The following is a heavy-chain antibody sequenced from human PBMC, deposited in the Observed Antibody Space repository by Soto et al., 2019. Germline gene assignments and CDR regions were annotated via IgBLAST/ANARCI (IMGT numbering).Heavy chain of an antibody. V-gene: IGHV4-39*01. CDR3: ARSAIAAAGDFDY. J-gene: IGHJ4*02. CDR2: IYYSGST. Sequence: SETLSLTCTVSGGSISSSSYYWGWIRQPPGKGLEWIGSIYYSGSTYYNPSLKSRVTISVDTSKNQFSLKLSSVTAADTAVYYCARSAIAAAGDFDYWGQGTLVTVS. CDR1: GGSISSSSYY. D-gene: IGHD6-13*01.